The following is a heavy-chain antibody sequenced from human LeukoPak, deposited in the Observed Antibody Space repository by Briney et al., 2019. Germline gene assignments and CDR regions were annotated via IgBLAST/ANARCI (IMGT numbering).Heavy chain of an antibody. CDR2: INPNSGGT. D-gene: IGHD5-12*01. V-gene: IGHV1-2*02. CDR1: GYTFTGYY. Sequence: ASVKVSCKASGYTFTGYYMHWVRQAPGQGLEWMGWINPNSGGTNYAQKFQGRVTMTRDTSISTAYMELSRLRSDDTAVYYCARQVVWLRTRPYGWFDPWGQGTLVTVSS. CDR3: ARQVVWLRTRPYGWFDP. J-gene: IGHJ5*02.